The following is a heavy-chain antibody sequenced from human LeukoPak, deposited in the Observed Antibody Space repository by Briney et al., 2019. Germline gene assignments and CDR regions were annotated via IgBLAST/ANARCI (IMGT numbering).Heavy chain of an antibody. CDR2: IIPIFGTA. J-gene: IGHJ4*02. CDR3: ARPARSYYYGSGSYSSFDY. D-gene: IGHD3-10*01. V-gene: IGHV1-69*13. CDR1: GYNFTNSG. Sequence: GASVKVSCKASGYNFTNSGISWVRQAPGQGLEWMGGIIPIFGTANYAQKFQGRVTITADESTSTAYMELSSLRSEDTAVYYCARPARSYYYGSGSYSSFDYWGQGTLVTVSS.